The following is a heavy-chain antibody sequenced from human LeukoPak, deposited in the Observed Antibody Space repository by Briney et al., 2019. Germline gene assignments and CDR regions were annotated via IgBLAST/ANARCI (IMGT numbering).Heavy chain of an antibody. J-gene: IGHJ6*02. D-gene: IGHD5-12*01. Sequence: PGGSLRLSCAASGFTFSTYAMSWVRQAPGKGLEWVSAISGGTGGTHYADSVKGRFTISRDNSKNTLYLQMNSLRAEDTAVYYCAKASGSGYPMYYYYAMDVWGQGTTVTVSS. CDR1: GFTFSTYA. V-gene: IGHV3-23*01. CDR2: ISGGTGGT. CDR3: AKASGSGYPMYYYYAMDV.